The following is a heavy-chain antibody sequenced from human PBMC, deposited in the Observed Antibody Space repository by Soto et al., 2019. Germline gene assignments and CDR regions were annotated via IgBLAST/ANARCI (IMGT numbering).Heavy chain of an antibody. CDR3: AREHEELDVQPYYGLDV. Sequence: PGGSLRLSCAASSFTFSRYTMTWVRQAPEKGLEWVSSISSTGNHIYYAESVKGRFTISRDNVESSVFLQMSSLRAEDTAVYYCAREHEELDVQPYYGLDVWGLGTPVTVSS. CDR2: ISSTGNHI. V-gene: IGHV3-21*06. CDR1: SFTFSRYT. J-gene: IGHJ6*02. D-gene: IGHD1-1*01.